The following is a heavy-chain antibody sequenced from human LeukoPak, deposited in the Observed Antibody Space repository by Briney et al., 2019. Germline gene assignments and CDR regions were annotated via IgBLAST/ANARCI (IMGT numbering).Heavy chain of an antibody. D-gene: IGHD2-15*01. Sequence: GGSLRLSCAAAGFTFSSYSMNGVRQAPGKGLEWVSSISSSSSYIYYAYSVKGRFTISRDNAKNSLYLQMNSLRAEDTAVYYCAWGYSPRNYYMDVWGKGTTVTVSS. J-gene: IGHJ6*03. CDR3: AWGYSPRNYYMDV. V-gene: IGHV3-21*01. CDR1: GFTFSSYS. CDR2: ISSSSSYI.